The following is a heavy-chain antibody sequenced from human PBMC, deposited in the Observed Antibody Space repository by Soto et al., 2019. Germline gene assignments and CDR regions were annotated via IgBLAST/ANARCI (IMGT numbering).Heavy chain of an antibody. D-gene: IGHD5-12*01. CDR1: GGTFRSYT. CDR2: IIPILGIA. J-gene: IGHJ4*02. Sequence: QVQLVQSGAEVKKPGSSVKVSCKASGGTFRSYTISWVRQAPGQGLEWMGRIIPILGIANYAQKFQGRVTITADKSTSTAYMEVSSLRSEDTAVYYFANGYGDYWGQGTLVTVSS. V-gene: IGHV1-69*02. CDR3: ANGYGDY.